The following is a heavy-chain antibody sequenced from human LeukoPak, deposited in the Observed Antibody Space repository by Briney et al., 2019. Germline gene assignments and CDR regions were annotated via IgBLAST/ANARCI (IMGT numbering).Heavy chain of an antibody. CDR1: GDSVSSNSAA. D-gene: IGHD6-13*01. V-gene: IGHV6-1*01. CDR3: ARAKGRSPLFDY. CDR2: TYYRSQWYN. J-gene: IGHJ4*02. Sequence: SQTLSLTCAISGDSVSSNSAAWNWIRQSPSRGLEQLGRTYYRSQWYNDYAVSVKGRIAINPDTSKNQFSLQLNSVTPEDTAVYYCARAKGRSPLFDYWGQGTLVTVSS.